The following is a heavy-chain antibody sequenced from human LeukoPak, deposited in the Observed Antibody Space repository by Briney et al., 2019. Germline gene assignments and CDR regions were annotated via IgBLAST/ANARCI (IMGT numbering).Heavy chain of an antibody. D-gene: IGHD5-18*01. J-gene: IGHJ4*02. V-gene: IGHV3-7*03. CDR3: AKGRGYSYGYRIYFDY. CDR1: GFTFSTYW. CDR2: IKQDGREN. Sequence: PGGSLRLSCAASGFTFSTYWMSWVRQAPGKGLEWVANIKQDGRENYYVDSVKGRFTISRDNAKNSLYLQMNSLRAEDTAVYYCAKGRGYSYGYRIYFDYWGQGTLVTVSS.